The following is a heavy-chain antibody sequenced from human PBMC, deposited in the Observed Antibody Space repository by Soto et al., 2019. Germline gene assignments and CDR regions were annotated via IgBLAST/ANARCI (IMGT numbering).Heavy chain of an antibody. CDR2: IDPSDSYT. J-gene: IGHJ6*02. CDR3: ASQQLAQYAYYYGMDV. D-gene: IGHD6-13*01. CDR1: GYSFTSYW. V-gene: IGHV5-10-1*01. Sequence: PGESLKISCKGSGYSFTSYWISWVRQMPGKGLEWMGRIDPSDSYTNYSPSFQGHVTISADKSISTAYLQWSSLKASDTAMYYCASQQLAQYAYYYGMDVWGQGTTVTVSS.